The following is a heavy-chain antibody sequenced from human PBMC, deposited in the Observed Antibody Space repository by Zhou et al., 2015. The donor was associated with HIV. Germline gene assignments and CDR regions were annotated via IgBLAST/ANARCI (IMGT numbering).Heavy chain of an antibody. J-gene: IGHJ5*02. Sequence: QVQLVQSGAEVKKPGSSVKVSCKASGGTFSSYAISWVRQAPGQGLEWMGGIIPIFGTANYAQKFQGRVTITADKSTSTAYMELSSLRSEDTAVYYCAREVYDFWSGYPDPHNWFDPWGQGTLVTVSS. D-gene: IGHD3-3*01. CDR2: IIPIFGTA. V-gene: IGHV1-69*06. CDR3: AREVYDFWSGYPDPHNWFDP. CDR1: GGTFSSYA.